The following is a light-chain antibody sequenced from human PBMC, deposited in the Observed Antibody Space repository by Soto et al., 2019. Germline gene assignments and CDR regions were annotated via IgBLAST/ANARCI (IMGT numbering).Light chain of an antibody. CDR2: GAS. CDR3: EQYDTSPPLT. J-gene: IGKJ4*01. Sequence: EIVVTQSPGTLSLSPGDRATLSCRASQSVTSNYLAWYQQKPGQAPRLLLYGASRRAIGIPDRFSGSGSGTDFTLTISRLEPEDFAVYYCEQYDTSPPLTFGGGTKVEIK. V-gene: IGKV3-20*01. CDR1: QSVTSNY.